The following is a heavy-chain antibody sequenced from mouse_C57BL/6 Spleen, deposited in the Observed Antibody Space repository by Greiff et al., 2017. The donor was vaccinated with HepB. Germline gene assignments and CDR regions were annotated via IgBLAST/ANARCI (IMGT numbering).Heavy chain of an antibody. J-gene: IGHJ4*01. CDR1: GYAFSSSW. Sequence: QVHVKQSGPELVKPGASVKISCKASGYAFSSSWMNWVKQRPGKGLEWIGRIYPGDGDTNYNGKFKGKATLTADKSSSTAYMQLSSLTSEDSAVYFCARSRYYDGSSYDYAMDYWGQGTSVTVSS. CDR3: ARSRYYDGSSYDYAMDY. V-gene: IGHV1-82*01. CDR2: IYPGDGDT. D-gene: IGHD1-1*01.